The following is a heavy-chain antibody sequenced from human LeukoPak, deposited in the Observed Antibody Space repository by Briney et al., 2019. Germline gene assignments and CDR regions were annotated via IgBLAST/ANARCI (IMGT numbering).Heavy chain of an antibody. J-gene: IGHJ3*02. V-gene: IGHV4-59*01. Sequence: SETLSLTCAVSGGSMSSYHWNWIRQPPGKGLEWIAYIYYSGSTNYNPSLESRVTISIDTSKNQFSLKLTSVTAADTAVYYCAGGDVFDIWGQGTLVTVSS. CDR3: AGGDVFDI. CDR2: IYYSGST. D-gene: IGHD3-16*01. CDR1: GGSMSSYH.